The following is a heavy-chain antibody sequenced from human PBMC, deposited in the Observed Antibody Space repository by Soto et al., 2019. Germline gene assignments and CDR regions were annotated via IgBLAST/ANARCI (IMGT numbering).Heavy chain of an antibody. J-gene: IGHJ6*02. CDR2: IWYDGSNK. CDR1: GFTFSSYG. Sequence: PGGSLRLSCAASGFTFSSYGMHWVRQAPGKGLEWVAVIWYDGSNKYYADSVKGRFTISRDNSKNTLYLQMNSLRAEDTAVYYCARDFRPHAKYYYYGMDVWGQGTTVTVSS. CDR3: ARDFRPHAKYYYYGMDV. V-gene: IGHV3-33*01.